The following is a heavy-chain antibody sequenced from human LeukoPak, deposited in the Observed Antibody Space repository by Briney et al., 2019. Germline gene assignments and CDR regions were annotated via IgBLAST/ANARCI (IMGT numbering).Heavy chain of an antibody. CDR2: IIPIFGTA. CDR3: ARAGGYCGRISCPYYFDY. J-gene: IGHJ4*02. CDR1: SYTFTRYA. D-gene: IGHD2-15*01. V-gene: IGHV1-69*06. Sequence: ASVKVSCKASSYTFTRYAISWVRQAPGQGLEWMGGIIPIFGTANYAQKFQGRVTITADKSTSTAYMELSSLRSEDTAVYYCARAGGYCGRISCPYYFDYWGQGSLVAVSS.